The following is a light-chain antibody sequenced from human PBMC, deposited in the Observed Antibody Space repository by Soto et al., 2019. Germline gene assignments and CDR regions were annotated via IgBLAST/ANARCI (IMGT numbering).Light chain of an antibody. CDR1: QSVSSN. J-gene: IGKJ1*01. Sequence: EIVMTQSPATLSVSPGERATLSCRASQSVSSNLAWYQQKPGQAPRLLIYGASTRATGIPARFSGSGSGTEFTLTIYSLQSEDSAVYYCQQYNNWRTF. CDR2: GAS. CDR3: QQYNNWRT. V-gene: IGKV3-15*01.